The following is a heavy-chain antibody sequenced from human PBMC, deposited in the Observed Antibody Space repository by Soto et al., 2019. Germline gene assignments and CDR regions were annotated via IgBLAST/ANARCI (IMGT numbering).Heavy chain of an antibody. CDR2: ISSSSSTI. V-gene: IGHV3-48*01. CDR1: GLTFISYG. CDR3: ARHPERIAEIGWFDP. D-gene: IGHD6-13*01. J-gene: IGHJ5*02. Sequence: ELHLLDFGGGLLQLGGSLSLSCAASGLTFISYGMTWVRQAPGRGLEWVSYISSSSSTIYYADFVKGRFTISRDNAKNSLYLQMNSLRAEDTAVYYCARHPERIAEIGWFDPWGQGTLVTVSS.